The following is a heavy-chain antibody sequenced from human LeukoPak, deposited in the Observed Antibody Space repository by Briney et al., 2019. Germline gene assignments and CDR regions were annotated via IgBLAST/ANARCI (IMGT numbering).Heavy chain of an antibody. D-gene: IGHD4-17*01. CDR3: VKSPPTVTTFGYFDY. CDR1: GCTFSSYA. Sequence: GGSLRLSCAASGCTFSSYAMSWVRQAPGKGLEWVSGISGSGGSTDHADSVKGRFTISRDNSKNTLYLQMNSLRAEDTAVYYCVKSPPTVTTFGYFDYWGQGTLVTVSS. V-gene: IGHV3-23*01. J-gene: IGHJ4*02. CDR2: ISGSGGST.